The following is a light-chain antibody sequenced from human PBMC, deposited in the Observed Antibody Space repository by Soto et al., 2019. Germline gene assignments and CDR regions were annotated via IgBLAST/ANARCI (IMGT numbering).Light chain of an antibody. CDR1: SSDVGAYTS. CDR3: SSYAGSNNYV. Sequence: QSALTQPASVSGSPGQSITISCSGTSSDVGAYTSVSWYQQHPGKAPKLMIYEVSNRPSGVSNRFSGSKSGNTASLTVSGLQAEDEADYYCSSYAGSNNYVFGTGTKVTVL. J-gene: IGLJ1*01. CDR2: EVS. V-gene: IGLV2-14*01.